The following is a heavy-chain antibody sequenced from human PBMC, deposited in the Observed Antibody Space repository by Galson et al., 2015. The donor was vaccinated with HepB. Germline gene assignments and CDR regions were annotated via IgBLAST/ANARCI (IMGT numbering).Heavy chain of an antibody. CDR3: ARGMGSSTWQDPDYYFDL. D-gene: IGHD6-13*01. CDR2: TYYRSSWYN. J-gene: IGHJ2*01. CDR1: GDSVSRKSVA. Sequence: CAISGDSVSRKSVAWNWIRQSPSRGLEWLGRTYYRSSWYNDYALSVKSRITINPDTSKNQFSLQLNSVTPEDTAVYYCARGMGSSTWQDPDYYFDLWGRGTLVTVSS. V-gene: IGHV6-1*01.